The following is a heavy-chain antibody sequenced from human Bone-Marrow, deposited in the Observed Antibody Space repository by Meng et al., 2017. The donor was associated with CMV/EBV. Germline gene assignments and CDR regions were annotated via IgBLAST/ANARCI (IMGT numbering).Heavy chain of an antibody. CDR3: ARTLVGALGQYFDY. V-gene: IGHV1-8*02. J-gene: IGHJ4*02. D-gene: IGHD1-26*01. CDR2: MNPNSGNT. CDR1: GGTFSSYA. Sequence: ASVKVSCKASGGTFSSYAISWVRQAPGQGLEWMGWMNPNSGNTGYAQKFQGRVTMTRDTSTSTVYMELSSLRSEDTAVYYCARTLVGALGQYFDYWGQGTLVTVSS.